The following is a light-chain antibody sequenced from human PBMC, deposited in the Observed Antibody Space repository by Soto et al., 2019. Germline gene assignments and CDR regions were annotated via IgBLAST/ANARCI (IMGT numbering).Light chain of an antibody. CDR3: QQRSNWPPT. CDR2: DAS. Sequence: PGERATLSCRASQSVSSSLGWYQQKPGQAPGLLIYDASNRATGIPARFSGSGSGTDFILTISSLEPEDFAVYYCQQRSNWPPTFGQGTKVEIK. CDR1: QSVSSS. V-gene: IGKV3-11*01. J-gene: IGKJ1*01.